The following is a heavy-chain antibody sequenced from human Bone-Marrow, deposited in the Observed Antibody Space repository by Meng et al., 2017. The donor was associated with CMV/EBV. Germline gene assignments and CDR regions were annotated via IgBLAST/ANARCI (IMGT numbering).Heavy chain of an antibody. CDR3: ARTHPYDFWSGYYIGWFDP. V-gene: IGHV3-11*01. CDR1: TFSDYY. J-gene: IGHJ5*02. Sequence: TFSDYYMSWIRQAPGKGLEWVSYISSSGSTIYYADSVKGRFTISRDNAKNSLYLQMNSLRAEDTAVYYCARTHPYDFWSGYYIGWFDPGAREPWSPSPQ. CDR2: ISSSGSTI. D-gene: IGHD3-3*01.